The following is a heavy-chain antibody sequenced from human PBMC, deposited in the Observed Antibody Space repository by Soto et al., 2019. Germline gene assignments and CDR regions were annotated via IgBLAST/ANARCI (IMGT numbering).Heavy chain of an antibody. V-gene: IGHV3-23*01. D-gene: IGHD4-17*01. Sequence: GGSLRLSCAASGFTFSSYAMSWGRQAPGKGLELDSAISGSGGSTYYADSVKGRFTISRDNSKNTLYLQMNSLRAEDTAVYYCAKVYGDYVYYFDYWGQGTLVTVSS. CDR2: ISGSGGST. CDR1: GFTFSSYA. CDR3: AKVYGDYVYYFDY. J-gene: IGHJ4*02.